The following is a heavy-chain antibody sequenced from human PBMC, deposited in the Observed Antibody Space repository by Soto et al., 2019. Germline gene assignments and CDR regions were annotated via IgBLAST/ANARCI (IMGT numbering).Heavy chain of an antibody. V-gene: IGHV4-39*01. CDR3: ARCSGGSCGGIGVLG. Sequence: QLQLQESGPGLVKPSETLSLTCTVSGGSISSSSYYWGWIRQPPGKGLEWIGSIYYSGSTYYNPSLKSRVTLSVDTSKNQFSRKLSSVTAADTAVYYCARCSGGSCGGIGVLGWGQGTLVTVSS. D-gene: IGHD2-15*01. CDR2: IYYSGST. J-gene: IGHJ4*02. CDR1: GGSISSSSYY.